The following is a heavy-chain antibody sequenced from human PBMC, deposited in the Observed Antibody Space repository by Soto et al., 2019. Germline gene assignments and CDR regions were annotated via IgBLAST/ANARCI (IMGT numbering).Heavy chain of an antibody. CDR1: GFTFSSYA. V-gene: IGHV3-23*01. D-gene: IGHD4-17*01. J-gene: IGHJ4*02. CDR2: ISGSGGST. Sequence: GGSLRLSCAASGFTFSSYAMSWVRQAPGKGLEWVSAISGSGGSTYYADSVKGRFTISRDNSKNTLYLQMNSLRAEDTAVYYCAKDLIIYGAKRRVNSYWGQGTLVTVSS. CDR3: AKDLIIYGAKRRVNSY.